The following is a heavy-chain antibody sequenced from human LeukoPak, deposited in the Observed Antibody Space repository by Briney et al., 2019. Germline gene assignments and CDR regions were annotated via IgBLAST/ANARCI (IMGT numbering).Heavy chain of an antibody. CDR2: IDGSGDTI. Sequence: GGSLRLSCAASGFTFSDYSMNWVRQPPGKGLEWVSYIDGSGDTIYYADSVKGRFTISRDNAKNSLDLQMNSLRDEDTAVYYCSRRFDCWGQGTLVTVSS. V-gene: IGHV3-48*02. CDR1: GFTFSDYS. J-gene: IGHJ4*02. CDR3: SRRFDC.